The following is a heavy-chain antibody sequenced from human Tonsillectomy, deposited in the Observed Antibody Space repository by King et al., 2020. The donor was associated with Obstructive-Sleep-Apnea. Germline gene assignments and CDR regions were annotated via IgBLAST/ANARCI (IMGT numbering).Heavy chain of an antibody. J-gene: IGHJ4*02. V-gene: IGHV3-23*04. CDR1: GFTFSSYA. D-gene: IGHD3-10*01. CDR2: VSGSGDST. CDR3: AESIITMIRGVIIEGYYFEY. Sequence: VQLVESGGGLVQPGGSLRLSCAVSGFTFSSYAMSWVRQAPGKGLEWVSGVSGSGDSTHYADSVKGRFTISRDNSTNTLYLRMNSLRAEDTAVYYCAESIITMIRGVIIEGYYFEYWGQGTLVTVSS.